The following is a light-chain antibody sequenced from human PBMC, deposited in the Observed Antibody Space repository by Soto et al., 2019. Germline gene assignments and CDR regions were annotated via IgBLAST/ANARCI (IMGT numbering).Light chain of an antibody. CDR2: GAS. CDR3: QQYNNWPRT. CDR1: QSVSNY. V-gene: IGKV3-15*01. J-gene: IGKJ1*01. Sequence: EILMTQSPATLSVSPGERATLSCRASQSVSNYLAWYQQIPGQPPRLLIYGASTRATGIPARFSGSGSGTEFTLTISSLQSEDFAVYYCQQYNNWPRTFGQGTRWISN.